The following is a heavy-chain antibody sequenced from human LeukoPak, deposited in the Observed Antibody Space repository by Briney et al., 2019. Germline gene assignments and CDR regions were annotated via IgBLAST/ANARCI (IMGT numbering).Heavy chain of an antibody. J-gene: IGHJ1*01. CDR1: GFTFGDYA. CDR3: ARDDCSGGTCYGYFQH. CDR2: IGGSGSTI. Sequence: GGSLRLSCTASGFTFGDYAMNWVRQAPGKGLEWISSIGGSGSTIYYADSVKGRFTTSRDNAKNSLYLQMNSLRAEDTAVYYCARDDCSGGTCYGYFQHWGQGTLVTVSS. V-gene: IGHV3-48*03. D-gene: IGHD2-15*01.